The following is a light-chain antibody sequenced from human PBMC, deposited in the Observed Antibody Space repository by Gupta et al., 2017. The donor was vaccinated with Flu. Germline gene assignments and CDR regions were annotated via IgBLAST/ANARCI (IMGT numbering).Light chain of an antibody. CDR3: QQYGSSPDT. CDR1: QSVTSAY. Sequence: GILSLSPGERVTLSCGASQSVTSAYLAWYQQRPGQAPRVLIYGASSRATGIPARFSGSGSRTNFTLTISRLEPEDFAVYYCQQYGSSPDTFGGGTKLEIK. CDR2: GAS. V-gene: IGKV3-20*01. J-gene: IGKJ4*01.